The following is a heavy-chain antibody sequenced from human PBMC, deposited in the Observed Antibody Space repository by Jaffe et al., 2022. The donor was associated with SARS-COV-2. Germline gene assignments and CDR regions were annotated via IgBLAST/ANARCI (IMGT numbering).Heavy chain of an antibody. CDR2: ISHTSRTK. Sequence: EVQLVESGGGLVQPGGSLRLSCAASGFTFSIYSISWVRQAPGKGLEWVSYISHTSRTKYYADSVKGRFTSSRDDANNSAFLQMNSLRDEDTAVYYCARDVGYCSGGSCYRYFQHWGQGTLVIVSS. J-gene: IGHJ1*01. V-gene: IGHV3-48*02. CDR1: GFTFSIYS. CDR3: ARDVGYCSGGSCYRYFQH. D-gene: IGHD2-15*01.